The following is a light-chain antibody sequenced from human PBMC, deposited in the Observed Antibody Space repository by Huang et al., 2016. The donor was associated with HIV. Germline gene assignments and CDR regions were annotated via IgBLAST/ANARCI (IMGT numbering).Light chain of an antibody. CDR1: QSVSSN. Sequence: DIVMTQSPATLSVSPGERATLSCRASQSVSSNLAGYQQTPGQAPRLLIYGATTRATGIPARFSGSGSGTKFTLTISSLQSEDFAVYYCQQFNNWPITFGQGTRLEIK. J-gene: IGKJ5*01. CDR3: QQFNNWPIT. CDR2: GAT. V-gene: IGKV3-15*01.